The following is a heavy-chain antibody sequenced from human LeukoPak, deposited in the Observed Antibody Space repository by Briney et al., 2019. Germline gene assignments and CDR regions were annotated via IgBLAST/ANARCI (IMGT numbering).Heavy chain of an antibody. CDR3: ARDGLGSGRTGGMDV. CDR2: VSSGSSYM. V-gene: IGHV3-21*01. CDR1: GFTFSSYT. D-gene: IGHD1-26*01. Sequence: GGSLRLSCAASGFTFSSYTMNWVRQAPGKGLEWVSSVSSGSSYMYYADSLKSRFTISRDNANNSLYLQMNSLRVEDTALYYCARDGLGSGRTGGMDVWGQGTTVTVSS. J-gene: IGHJ6*02.